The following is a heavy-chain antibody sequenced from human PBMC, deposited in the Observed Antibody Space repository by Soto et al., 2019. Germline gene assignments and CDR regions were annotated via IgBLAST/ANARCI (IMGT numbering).Heavy chain of an antibody. J-gene: IGHJ4*02. CDR3: VREGYYDTSGKYIQAFCY. Sequence: PGGSLRLSCAASGFSFGYYWMSWVRQAPGKGLEWVATIKFDSSERKYVDSVKGRFTLSRDNAKNALYLEMNSLRDDDTAIYYCVREGYYDTSGKYIQAFCYWGQGTLVTVSS. V-gene: IGHV3-7*01. CDR1: GFSFGYYW. D-gene: IGHD3-22*01. CDR2: IKFDSSER.